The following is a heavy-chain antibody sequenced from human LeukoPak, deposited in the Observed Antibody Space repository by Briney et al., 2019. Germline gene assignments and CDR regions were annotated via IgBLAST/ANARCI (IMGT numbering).Heavy chain of an antibody. D-gene: IGHD6-19*01. V-gene: IGHV4-59*08. CDR1: GGSISGYY. Sequence: ASVTLSLTCTVSGGSISGYYWSWIRQPPGRGLEWIGYVYDTGSTNYNPSLRSRVTISVDTSKSQFSLNLRSVTAADTAVYYCARHGGSGSFDYWGQGTLVTVSS. CDR3: ARHGGSGSFDY. J-gene: IGHJ4*02. CDR2: VYDTGST.